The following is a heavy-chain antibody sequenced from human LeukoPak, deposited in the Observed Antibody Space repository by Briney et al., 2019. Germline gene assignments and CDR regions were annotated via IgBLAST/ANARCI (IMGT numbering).Heavy chain of an antibody. V-gene: IGHV4-4*02. D-gene: IGHD3-9*01. Sequence: KTSETLSLTCAVSGGSISSSNWWSWVRQPPGKGLEWIGYIFYSGSTDYNPSLKSRVTISIDTSKSQFSLKLHSVTAADTAVYYCARDILTGNSWFDPWGQGTLVTVSS. CDR1: GGSISSSNW. J-gene: IGHJ5*02. CDR2: IFYSGST. CDR3: ARDILTGNSWFDP.